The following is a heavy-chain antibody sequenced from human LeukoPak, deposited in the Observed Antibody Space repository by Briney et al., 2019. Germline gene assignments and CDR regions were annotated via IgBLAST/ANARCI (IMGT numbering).Heavy chain of an antibody. CDR3: ARVVYYYYYMDV. CDR2: INSDGSST. CDR1: GFTFSSYW. J-gene: IGHJ6*03. V-gene: IGHV3-74*01. Sequence: GGSLRLSCAASGFTFSSYWMSWVRQAPGKGLVWVSRINSDGSSTSYADSVKGRFTISRDNAKNTLYLQMNSLRAEDTAVYYCARVVYYYYYMDVWGKGTTVTVSS.